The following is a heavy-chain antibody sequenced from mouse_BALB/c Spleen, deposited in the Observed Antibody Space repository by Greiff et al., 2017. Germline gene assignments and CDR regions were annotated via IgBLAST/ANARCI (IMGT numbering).Heavy chain of an antibody. CDR1: GFSLTSYG. D-gene: IGHD3-2*01. V-gene: IGHV2-3*01. CDR3: AKPRDSSGYVGCAY. Sequence: QVQLKQSGPGLVAPSQSLSITCTVSGFSLTSYGVCWVRQPPGKGLEWLGVIWGDGSTNYHSALISRLSISKDNSKSQVFLKLNSLQTDDTATYYGAKPRDSSGYVGCAYWGQGTLVTVSA. J-gene: IGHJ3*01. CDR2: IWGDGST.